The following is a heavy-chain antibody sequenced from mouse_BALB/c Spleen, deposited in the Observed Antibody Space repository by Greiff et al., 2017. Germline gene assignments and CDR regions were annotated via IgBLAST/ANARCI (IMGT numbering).Heavy chain of an antibody. Sequence: VQLKESGPGLVKPSQSLSLTCSVTGYSITSGYYWNWIRQFPGNKLEWMGYISYDGSNNYNPSLKNRISITRDTSKNQFFLKLNSVTTEDTATYYCARISLLRGFAYWGQGTLVTVSA. D-gene: IGHD1-2*01. V-gene: IGHV3-6*02. J-gene: IGHJ3*01. CDR1: GYSITSGYY. CDR3: ARISLLRGFAY. CDR2: ISYDGSN.